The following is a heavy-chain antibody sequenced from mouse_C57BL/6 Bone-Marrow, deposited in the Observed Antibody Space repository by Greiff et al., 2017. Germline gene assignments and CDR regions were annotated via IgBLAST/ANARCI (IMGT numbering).Heavy chain of an antibody. CDR3: ARENDGRAY. J-gene: IGHJ3*01. CDR2: ISDGGSYT. CDR1: GFTFSSYA. Sequence: EVQLQQSGGGLVKPGGSLKLSCAASGFTFSSYAMSWVRQTPEKRLEWVATISDGGSYTYYPDNVKGRFTISRDNAKNNLYLQMSHLKSEDTAMYYCARENDGRAYWGQGTLVTVSA. V-gene: IGHV5-4*01. D-gene: IGHD1-2*01.